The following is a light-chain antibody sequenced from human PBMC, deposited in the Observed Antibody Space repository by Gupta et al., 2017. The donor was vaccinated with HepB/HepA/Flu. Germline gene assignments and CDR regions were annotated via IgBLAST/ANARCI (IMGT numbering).Light chain of an antibody. CDR2: GAT. J-gene: IGKJ2*01. CDR1: QSVSSSY. Sequence: EIVLTQSPGTLSLSPGERATLSCRASQSVSSSYLAWYQQKPGQATRLLIYGATSRATGIPDRFSGSGSGTDFTITISRLEPEDFAVYYCQPYGSSPRTFGQGTKLEIK. V-gene: IGKV3-20*01. CDR3: QPYGSSPRT.